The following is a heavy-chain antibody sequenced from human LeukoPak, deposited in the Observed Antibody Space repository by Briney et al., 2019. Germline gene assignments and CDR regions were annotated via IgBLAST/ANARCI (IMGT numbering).Heavy chain of an antibody. V-gene: IGHV3-21*01. CDR3: ARDRYSSGWSGFDY. Sequence: GGSLRLSCAASGFTFSSYSMNWVRQASGKGLEWVSSISSSSSYIYYADSVKGRFTISRDNAKNSLYLQMNSLRAEDTAVYYCARDRYSSGWSGFDYWGQGTLVTVSS. CDR1: GFTFSSYS. CDR2: ISSSSSYI. J-gene: IGHJ4*02. D-gene: IGHD6-19*01.